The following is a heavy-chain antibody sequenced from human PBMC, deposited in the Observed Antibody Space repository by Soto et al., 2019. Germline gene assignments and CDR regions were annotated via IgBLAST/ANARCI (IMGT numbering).Heavy chain of an antibody. CDR1: GFTFTSYG. Sequence: QVQLVESGGGVVQPGTSLRLSCAASGFTFTSYGLHWVRQAPGKGLEWVAGISYDGSKKYFADSVKGRFTISRDNPRSTVFLDMNSLRGEDTAIYYCAKTGFGEDNYGMDVWGQGTTVTVSS. J-gene: IGHJ6*02. D-gene: IGHD3-10*01. CDR2: ISYDGSKK. CDR3: AKTGFGEDNYGMDV. V-gene: IGHV3-30*18.